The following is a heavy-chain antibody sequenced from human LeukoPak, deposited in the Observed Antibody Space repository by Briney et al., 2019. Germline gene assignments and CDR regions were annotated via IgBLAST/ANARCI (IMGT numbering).Heavy chain of an antibody. CDR3: ARDIPAAPGLIYYYGMDV. CDR2: IYYSGST. J-gene: IGHJ6*02. V-gene: IGHV4-31*03. Sequence: SETLSLTCTVSGVSISSGGYYWSWIRQHPGKGLEWIGYIYYSGSTYYNPSLKSRVTISVDTSKNQFSLKLSSVTAADTAVYYCARDIPAAPGLIYYYGMDVWGQGTTVTVSS. CDR1: GVSISSGGYY. D-gene: IGHD6-13*01.